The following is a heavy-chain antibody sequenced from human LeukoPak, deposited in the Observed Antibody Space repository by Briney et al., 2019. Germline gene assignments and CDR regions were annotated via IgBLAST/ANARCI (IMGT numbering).Heavy chain of an antibody. CDR3: ARDPSRRHSSSAPGEYFQH. J-gene: IGHJ1*01. D-gene: IGHD6-6*01. Sequence: SVKVSCKGSGGTFSSYAISWVRQAPGQGLEWMGGIIPIFGTANYAQKFQGRVTITADESTSTAYMELSSLRSEDTAVYYCARDPSRRHSSSAPGEYFQHWGQGTLVTVSS. V-gene: IGHV1-69*01. CDR1: GGTFSSYA. CDR2: IIPIFGTA.